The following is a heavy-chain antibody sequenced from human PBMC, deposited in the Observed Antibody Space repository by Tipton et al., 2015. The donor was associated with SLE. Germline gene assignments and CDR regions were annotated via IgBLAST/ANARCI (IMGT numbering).Heavy chain of an antibody. J-gene: IGHJ3*02. CDR2: ISYDGRT. Sequence: TLSLTCTATGDSVTGSGYYWSWIRQHPGKGLEWIGFISYDGRTKYNPSLKSRVTISLDTSKTQFFLRLSSVTDADTAVYFCARGPNWGLDDAFDIWGQGTMVSVSS. CDR3: ARGPNWGLDDAFDI. D-gene: IGHD7-27*01. CDR1: GDSVTGSGYY. V-gene: IGHV4-31*03.